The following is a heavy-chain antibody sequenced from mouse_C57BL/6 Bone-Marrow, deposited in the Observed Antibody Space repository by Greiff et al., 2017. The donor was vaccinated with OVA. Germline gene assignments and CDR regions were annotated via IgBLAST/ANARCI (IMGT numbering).Heavy chain of an antibody. CDR1: GFNIKDDY. V-gene: IGHV14-4*01. Sequence: EVQLQESGAELVRPGASVKLSCTASGFNIKDDYMHWVKQRPEQGLEWIGWIDPENGDTESASKFQGKATITADTSSNTAYLQLSSLTSEDTAVYYCTTRYGSSYAMDYWGQGTSVTVSS. J-gene: IGHJ4*01. CDR3: TTRYGSSYAMDY. D-gene: IGHD1-1*01. CDR2: IDPENGDT.